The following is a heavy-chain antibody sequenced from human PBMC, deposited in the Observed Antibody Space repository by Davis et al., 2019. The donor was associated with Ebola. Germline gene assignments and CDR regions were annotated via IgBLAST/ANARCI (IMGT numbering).Heavy chain of an antibody. J-gene: IGHJ4*02. D-gene: IGHD4-17*01. CDR3: AREGNYGDSLRPDYFDY. CDR1: GDSIRSTGNY. CDR2: LGLSADT. V-gene: IGHV3-66*03. Sequence: ETLSLTCTVSGDSIRSTGNYWTWIRQHPGKGLEWVSTLGLSADTYYAESVKGRFTISRDNSRNMLFLQSANLTSQDTAAYYCAREGNYGDSLRPDYFDYWGQGTLVTVSS.